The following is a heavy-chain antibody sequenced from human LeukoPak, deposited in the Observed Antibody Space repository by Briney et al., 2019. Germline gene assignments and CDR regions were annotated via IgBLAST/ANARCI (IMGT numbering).Heavy chain of an antibody. V-gene: IGHV1-2*02. CDR2: INPNSGGT. Sequence: AASVKVSCKASGYAFTGYYMHGVRQAPGQGLEWMGWINPNSGGTNYAQKFQGRVTMTRDTSISTAYMELSSLRSEDTAVHYCATHNFQGLATSSWYFDLWGRGTLVTVSS. CDR3: ATHNFQGLATSSWYFDL. D-gene: IGHD5-24*01. J-gene: IGHJ2*01. CDR1: GYAFTGYY.